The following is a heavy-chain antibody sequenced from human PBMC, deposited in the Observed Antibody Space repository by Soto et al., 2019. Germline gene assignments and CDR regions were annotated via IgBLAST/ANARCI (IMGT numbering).Heavy chain of an antibody. D-gene: IGHD4-4*01. CDR2: IIPIFGTA. CDR3: ARNGNYGHYFDY. J-gene: IGHJ4*02. V-gene: IGHV1-69*13. CDR1: GGTFSSYA. Sequence: GASVKVSCKASGGTFSSYAISWVRQAPGQGLEWMGGIIPIFGTANYAQKFQGRVTITADESTSTAYMELSSLRSEDTAVYYCARNGNYGHYFDYWGQGTLVTVSS.